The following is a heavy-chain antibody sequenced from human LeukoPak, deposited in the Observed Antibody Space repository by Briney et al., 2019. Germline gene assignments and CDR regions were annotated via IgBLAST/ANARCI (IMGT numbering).Heavy chain of an antibody. CDR1: GLTVSTNY. CDR3: ARGEPVS. Sequence: GGSLRLSCAASGLTVSTNYMTWVRQAPGKGLEGVSVLYSGGSTYYPDSVKGRFTISRDNSKNTLYLQMNSLRVEDTAMYYCARGEPVSWGQGTLVTVSS. V-gene: IGHV3-53*01. J-gene: IGHJ5*02. CDR2: LYSGGST.